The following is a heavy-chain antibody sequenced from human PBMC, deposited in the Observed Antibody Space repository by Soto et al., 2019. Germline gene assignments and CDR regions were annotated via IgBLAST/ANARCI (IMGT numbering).Heavy chain of an antibody. CDR2: IKGDGST. D-gene: IGHD5-12*01. V-gene: IGHV4-34*01. CDR1: GGSLSHYY. CDR3: ARGQEGVVATH. J-gene: IGHJ4*02. Sequence: QVQLQQWGAGLLKPSETLSLNCAVNGGSLSHYYWSWIRQPPGKGLEWIGEIKGDGSTNYSPSLKSXXTXSXATSNNQFSLRLYAVTAADTGVYYCARGQEGVVATHWDQGTLVTVSS.